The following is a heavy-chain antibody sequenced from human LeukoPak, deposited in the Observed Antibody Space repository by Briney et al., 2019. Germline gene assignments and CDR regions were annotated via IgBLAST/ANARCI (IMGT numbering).Heavy chain of an antibody. CDR1: GFTFSSYA. D-gene: IGHD6-13*01. CDR3: ARVYSSSWYSMGRVGNWFDP. V-gene: IGHV3-23*01. J-gene: IGHJ5*02. Sequence: GGSLRLSCAASGFTFSSYAMSWVRQAPEKGLEWVSAISGSGGSTYYADSVKGRFTISRDNSKNTLYLQMNSLRAEDTAVYYCARVYSSSWYSMGRVGNWFDPWGQGTLVTVSS. CDR2: ISGSGGST.